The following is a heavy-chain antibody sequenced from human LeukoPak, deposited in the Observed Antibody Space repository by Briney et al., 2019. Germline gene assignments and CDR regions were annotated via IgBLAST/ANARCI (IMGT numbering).Heavy chain of an antibody. CDR1: GYSISSGYY. D-gene: IGHD3-10*01. CDR3: ARGHYGSDPNWIDP. Sequence: SETLSLTCTVSGYSISSGYYWGWIRQPPGKGLEWIGSIYHSGSTYYNPSLKSRVTISVDTSKSQFSLKVSSVTAADTAVYYCARGHYGSDPNWIDPWGQGTLVTVSS. CDR2: IYHSGST. J-gene: IGHJ5*02. V-gene: IGHV4-38-2*02.